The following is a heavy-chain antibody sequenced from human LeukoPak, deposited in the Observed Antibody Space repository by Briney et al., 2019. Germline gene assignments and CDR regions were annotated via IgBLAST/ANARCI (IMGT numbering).Heavy chain of an antibody. CDR1: GFTFSSYA. J-gene: IGHJ4*02. CDR2: ISGSGGST. D-gene: IGHD4-11*01. Sequence: GGSLRLSCAASGFTFSSYAMSWVRQAPGKGLEWVSAISGSGGSTYYADSVKGRFTTSRDNSKSTLYLQMNSLRAEDTAVYYCANLQGAEATTDYWGQGTLVTVSS. V-gene: IGHV3-23*01. CDR3: ANLQGAEATTDY.